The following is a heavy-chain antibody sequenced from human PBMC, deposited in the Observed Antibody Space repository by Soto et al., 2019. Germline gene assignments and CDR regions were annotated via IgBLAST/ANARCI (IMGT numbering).Heavy chain of an antibody. CDR3: VREDDGGDRDYYGLDV. CDR2: IHCCGSV. V-gene: IGHV4-30-4*01. CDR1: GGSISSDHYH. D-gene: IGHD4-17*01. Sequence: QVQLQESGPGLVRPSQTLSLTCTVSGGSISSDHYHWTWIRQTPGKGLEWIGYIHCCGSVFYHPSLQSRVTMSVDTSKTLFSLKLSSVTAADTAVYFCVREDDGGDRDYYGLDVWGQGTTVTVSS. J-gene: IGHJ6*02.